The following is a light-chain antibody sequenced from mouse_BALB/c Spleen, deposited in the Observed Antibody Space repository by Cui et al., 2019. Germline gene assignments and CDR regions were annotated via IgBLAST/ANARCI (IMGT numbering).Light chain of an antibody. CDR3: QQWSSYPRT. Sequence: QIVLTQPPAIMSASPGAKVTRTCSASSSVSYMYWYQQKPGASPRLLIYDTSNLASGVPVRFSGSGSGTSYSLTISRMEAEDAATYYCQQWSSYPRTFGGGTKLEIK. V-gene: IGKV4-55*01. CDR2: DTS. CDR1: SSVSY. J-gene: IGKJ1*01.